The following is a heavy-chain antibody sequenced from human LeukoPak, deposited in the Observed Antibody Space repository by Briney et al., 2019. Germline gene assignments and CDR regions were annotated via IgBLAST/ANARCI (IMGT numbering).Heavy chain of an antibody. J-gene: IGHJ4*02. V-gene: IGHV3-30*04. Sequence: GGSLRLSCATSAFIFSSYAMRWVRQAPGKGLEWVAVMSKDGDNEYYADSVTGRFTNSRDNSRNTLYLQMNSLRGDDTAVYYCARGRLPAHYFDYWGQGTLVTVSS. CDR3: ARGRLPAHYFDY. CDR1: AFIFSSYA. CDR2: MSKDGDNE. D-gene: IGHD2-2*01.